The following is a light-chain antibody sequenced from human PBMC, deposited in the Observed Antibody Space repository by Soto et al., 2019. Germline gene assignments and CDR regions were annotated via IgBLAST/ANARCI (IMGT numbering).Light chain of an antibody. J-gene: IGLJ1*01. CDR3: CLYSGATTYV. Sequence: QSVLAQPASVSGSPGQSITISCTGTSGFVGSFSLVSWYQQHPVQAPKVMISEGHRRPSGVPARFSGSTSVTSASLTISGLQADDEADYYCCLYSGATTYVFGTGTKLTVL. CDR1: SGFVGSFSL. V-gene: IGLV2-23*01. CDR2: EGH.